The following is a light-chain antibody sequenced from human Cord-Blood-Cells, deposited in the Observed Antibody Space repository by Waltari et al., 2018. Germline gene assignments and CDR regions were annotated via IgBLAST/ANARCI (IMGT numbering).Light chain of an antibody. Sequence: DIQMTQSPSSLSASVGDSVTITCRSSQSISSYLNWYQQKPGKAPKLLIYAASSLQSGVPSRFSGSGSGTEFSLTISSLQPEDFATYYCQQSYNTPALTFGGGTKVEIK. V-gene: IGKV1-39*01. J-gene: IGKJ4*01. CDR3: QQSYNTPALT. CDR1: QSISSY. CDR2: AAS.